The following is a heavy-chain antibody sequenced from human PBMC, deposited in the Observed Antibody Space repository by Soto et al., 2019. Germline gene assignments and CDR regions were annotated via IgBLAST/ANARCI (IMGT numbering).Heavy chain of an antibody. CDR1: GGSISSYY. V-gene: IGHV4-59*01. CDR3: ARGNAGDYFVEAWFDP. J-gene: IGHJ5*02. D-gene: IGHD4-17*01. Sequence: SETLSLTCTVSGGSISSYYWSWIRQPPGKGLEWIGYIYYSGSTNYNPSLKSRVTISVDTSKNQFSLKLSSVTAADTAVYYCARGNAGDYFVEAWFDPWGQGTLVTVSS. CDR2: IYYSGST.